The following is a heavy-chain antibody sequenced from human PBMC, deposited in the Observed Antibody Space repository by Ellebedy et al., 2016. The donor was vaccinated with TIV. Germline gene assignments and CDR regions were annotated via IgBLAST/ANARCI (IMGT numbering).Heavy chain of an antibody. Sequence: ASVKVSCRASGYTFATYYMHWVRQAPGQGPEWMGIISPNGGGTHPAQKFQGRLTMTGDTSTTTVYMELSSLRSEDTAVYYCARGSSVRGVIMYYFDYWGQGTLVTVFS. D-gene: IGHD3-10*01. CDR2: ISPNGGGT. CDR3: ARGSSVRGVIMYYFDY. CDR1: GYTFATYY. V-gene: IGHV1-46*01. J-gene: IGHJ4*02.